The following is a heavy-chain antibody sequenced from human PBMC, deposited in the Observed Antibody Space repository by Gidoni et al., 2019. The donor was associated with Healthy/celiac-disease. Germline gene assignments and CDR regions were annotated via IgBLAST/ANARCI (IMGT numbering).Heavy chain of an antibody. Sequence: QVQLQQSGAGRLKPSETLSPTCAVHGGSFRGYYWSWTRQPPGKGLEWIGEINHSGSTNYNPSLKIRVTISVNTSKNHFSLKLSSVTAADTAVYYCARGGGYYGSGIPHGVALKYYIDYWGQGTLVTVSS. V-gene: IGHV4-34*01. D-gene: IGHD3-10*01. CDR2: INHSGST. J-gene: IGHJ4*02. CDR1: GGSFRGYY. CDR3: ARGGGYYGSGIPHGVALKYYIDY.